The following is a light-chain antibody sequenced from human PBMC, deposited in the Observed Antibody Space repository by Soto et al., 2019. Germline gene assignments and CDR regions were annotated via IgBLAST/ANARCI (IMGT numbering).Light chain of an antibody. J-gene: IGKJ1*01. CDR3: QKYFSAPPT. Sequence: IQMTQSPSTLSASVGDRVTITCRASQSINKWVAWFQQKSGRAPKLLIYDAATLQSGVPSRFSGTGSGTDFSLTISSLQPEDAATYYCQKYFSAPPTFGQGTKVEI. CDR2: DAA. CDR1: QSINKW. V-gene: IGKV1-5*01.